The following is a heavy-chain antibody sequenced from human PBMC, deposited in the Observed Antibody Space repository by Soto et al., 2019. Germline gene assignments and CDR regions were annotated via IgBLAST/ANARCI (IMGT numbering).Heavy chain of an antibody. D-gene: IGHD5-18*01. CDR3: ARDDVLKDTAMPGSFDY. Sequence: QSGAEVKKPGXXVXVSXXXXXXXFSSYAISXXXXXXXXXXXXXXGXIPIFGTANYAQKFQGRVTITADESTSTAYMELSSLRSEDTAVYYCARDDVLKDTAMPGSFDYWGQGTLVTVSS. CDR2: XIPIFGTA. CDR1: XXXFSSYA. J-gene: IGHJ4*02. V-gene: IGHV1-69*01.